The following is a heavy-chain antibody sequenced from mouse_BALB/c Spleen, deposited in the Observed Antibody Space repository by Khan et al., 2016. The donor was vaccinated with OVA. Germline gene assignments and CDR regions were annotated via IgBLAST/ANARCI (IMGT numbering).Heavy chain of an antibody. CDR3: ARAYWFTY. Sequence: DVMLVESGGGLVKPGGSLKLSCAASGFTFSNYAMSWVRQTPEKRLEWVASISSGGSTYYPDSVKGRFTITRDNARNILYLQMSSLRSEDTAMYYCARAYWFTYWGQGTLVTVSA. V-gene: IGHV5-6-5*01. J-gene: IGHJ3*01. CDR1: GFTFSNYA. CDR2: ISSGGST.